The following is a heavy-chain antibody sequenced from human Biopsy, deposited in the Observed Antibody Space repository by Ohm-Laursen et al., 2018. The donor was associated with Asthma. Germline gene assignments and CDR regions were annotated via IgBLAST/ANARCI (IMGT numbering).Heavy chain of an antibody. CDR3: ARAQDYYDSRGYYRSFDY. CDR2: IYYSGST. V-gene: IGHV4-31*03. Sequence: TLSPTCTVSYGSITSGGYYWTWIRQHPGKGLEWIGLIYYSGSTYYNPSLKSRVSISIDTSKNQLSLKLSSVTAPDTAVYYCARAQDYYDSRGYYRSFDYWGQGTLVTVSS. D-gene: IGHD3-22*01. J-gene: IGHJ4*02. CDR1: YGSITSGGYY.